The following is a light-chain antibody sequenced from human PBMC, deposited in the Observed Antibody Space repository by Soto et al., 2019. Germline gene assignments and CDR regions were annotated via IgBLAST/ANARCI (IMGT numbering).Light chain of an antibody. Sequence: QSVLTQPASVSGSPGQSITISCTGTSSDVGGYKYVSWYQQHPGKAPKLIIYEVSNRPSGVSNRFSGSKSGNTASLTISGLQAEDEADYYCNSYTSKSTGVFGTGTKVTVL. CDR3: NSYTSKSTGV. CDR1: SSDVGGYKY. J-gene: IGLJ1*01. V-gene: IGLV2-14*01. CDR2: EVS.